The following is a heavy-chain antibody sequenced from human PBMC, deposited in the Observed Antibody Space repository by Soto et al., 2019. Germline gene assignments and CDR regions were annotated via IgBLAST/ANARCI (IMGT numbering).Heavy chain of an antibody. CDR3: ARGYYDFWSGFWFDP. V-gene: IGHV4-34*01. CDR1: CGSFSGYY. D-gene: IGHD3-3*01. J-gene: IGHJ5*02. Sequence: SETLSLTCAVYCGSFSGYYWSWIRQPPGKGLEWIGEINHSGSTNYNPSLKSRVTISVDTSKNQFSLKLSSVTAADTAVYYCARGYYDFWSGFWFDPWGQGTLVTVSS. CDR2: INHSGST.